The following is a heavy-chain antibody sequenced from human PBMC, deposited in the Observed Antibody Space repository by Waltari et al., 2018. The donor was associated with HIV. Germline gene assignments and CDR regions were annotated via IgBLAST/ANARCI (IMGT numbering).Heavy chain of an antibody. CDR3: AREVVLMVYATYYFDY. V-gene: IGHV3-30-3*01. D-gene: IGHD2-8*01. Sequence: AMHWVRQAPGKGLEWVAVISYDGSNKYYADSVKGRFTISRDNSKNTLYLQMNSLRAEDTAVYYCAREVVLMVYATYYFDYWGQGTLVTVSS. CDR1: A. J-gene: IGHJ4*02. CDR2: ISYDGSNK.